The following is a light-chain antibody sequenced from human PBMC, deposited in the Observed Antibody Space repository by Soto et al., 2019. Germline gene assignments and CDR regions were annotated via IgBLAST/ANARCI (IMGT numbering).Light chain of an antibody. V-gene: IGKV1-39*01. CDR1: QSISTY. Sequence: DIQMTQSPSSLSASVGDRVTISCRASQSISTYLNWYQQKPGKAPDLLIYAASSLQSGVPPRFSGTGSGTELAIHIMGLQPEAFAPCYCHQSSTAPLTFGGGTKVQIK. CDR3: HQSSTAPLT. J-gene: IGKJ4*01. CDR2: AAS.